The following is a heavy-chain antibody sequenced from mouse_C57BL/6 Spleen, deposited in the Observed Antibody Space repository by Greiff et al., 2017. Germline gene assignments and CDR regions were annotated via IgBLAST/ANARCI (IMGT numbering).Heavy chain of an antibody. CDR1: GYAFSNYL. CDR2: INPGSGGT. J-gene: IGHJ2*01. Sequence: VKVVESGAELVRPGTSVKVSCKASGYAFSNYLIAWVKQRPGQGLEWIGVINPGSGGTYYNEKFKGKATLTADKSSSTAYMQLSSLTSEDSAVYFCARSRQLRLDYWGQGTTLTVSS. D-gene: IGHD3-2*02. CDR3: ARSRQLRLDY. V-gene: IGHV1-54*01.